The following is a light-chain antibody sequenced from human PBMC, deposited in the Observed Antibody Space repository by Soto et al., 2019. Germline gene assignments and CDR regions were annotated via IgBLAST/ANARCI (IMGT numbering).Light chain of an antibody. J-gene: IGLJ2*01. Sequence: QSALTQPASVSGSPGQSITISCTGTSSDVGGYNFVSWYQQHPGKAPRLMIFDVDNRPSGVSTRFSGSKSGNTASLTISGLQAEDEADYYCCSYSGSSTIVVFGGGTKLTLL. V-gene: IGLV2-14*03. CDR3: CSYSGSSTIVV. CDR1: SSDVGGYNF. CDR2: DVD.